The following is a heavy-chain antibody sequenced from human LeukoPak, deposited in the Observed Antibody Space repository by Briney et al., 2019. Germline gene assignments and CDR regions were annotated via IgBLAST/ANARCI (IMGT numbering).Heavy chain of an antibody. Sequence: SETLSLTCTVYGKSFSGYYWTCIRQSPGKGLEWIGEINHSGSTNYNPSLKSRVSISIDTSKNHLSLKLSSVTAADTAVYYCARVRYYDSGHYFDYWGQGTLVTVSS. J-gene: IGHJ4*02. CDR3: ARVRYYDSGHYFDY. CDR2: INHSGST. V-gene: IGHV4-34*01. CDR1: GKSFSGYY. D-gene: IGHD3-16*01.